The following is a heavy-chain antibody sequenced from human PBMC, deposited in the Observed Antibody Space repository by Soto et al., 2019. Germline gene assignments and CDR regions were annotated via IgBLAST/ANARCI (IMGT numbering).Heavy chain of an antibody. CDR2: ISITGTYI. V-gene: IGHV3-21*01. J-gene: IGHJ4*02. D-gene: IGHD5-18*01. Sequence: ESGGGLVEPGGSLTLSCAASGFSFSSYTMDWVRQAPGKGLQWVSSISITGTYIYYADSVKGRFAISRDNAQNSLYLHMNSLRAEDTAVYYCARGAIRGYSYGHSDYWGQGTLVTVSS. CDR1: GFSFSSYT. CDR3: ARGAIRGYSYGHSDY.